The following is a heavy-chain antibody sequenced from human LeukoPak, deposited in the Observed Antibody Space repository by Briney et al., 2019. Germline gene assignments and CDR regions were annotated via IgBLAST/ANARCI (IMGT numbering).Heavy chain of an antibody. CDR1: GYTFTSYG. J-gene: IGHJ3*02. D-gene: IGHD3-22*01. V-gene: IGHV1-18*01. CDR2: ISAYNGNT. CDR3: ARFYYYDSSGYYRDAFDI. Sequence: ASVKVSCKASGYTFTSYGISWVRQAPGQGLEWMGWISAYNGNTNYAQKLQGRVTMTTDTSTSTAYMELRSLRSDDTAVYYCARFYYYDSSGYYRDAFDIWGQGTMVTVSS.